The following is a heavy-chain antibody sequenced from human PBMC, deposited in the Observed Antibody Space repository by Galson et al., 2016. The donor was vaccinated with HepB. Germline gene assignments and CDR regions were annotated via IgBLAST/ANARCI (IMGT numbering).Heavy chain of an antibody. CDR1: GFTFSRYW. CDR3: AREVRRNSETY. J-gene: IGHJ4*02. V-gene: IGHV3-7*03. CDR2: IKEDGSEK. D-gene: IGHD1-14*01. Sequence: SLRLSCAASGFTFSRYWMGWVRQAPEKGLEWVATIKEDGSEKYYLDSVKGRFTISRDNAKNSLYLQMYSLRAEDRAVYYCAREVRRNSETYWGQGTLVTVSS.